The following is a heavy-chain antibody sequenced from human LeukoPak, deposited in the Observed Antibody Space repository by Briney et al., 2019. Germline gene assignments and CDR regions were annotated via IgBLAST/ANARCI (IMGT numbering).Heavy chain of an antibody. Sequence: SGGSLRLSCAASGFTFSSYAMHWVRQAPGKGLEWVAVISYDGSNKYYADSVKGRFTISRDNSKNTLYLQMNSLRAEDTAVYYCAKRKDYYYGMDVWGQGTTVTVSS. D-gene: IGHD1-14*01. CDR2: ISYDGSNK. CDR3: AKRKDYYYGMDV. CDR1: GFTFSSYA. J-gene: IGHJ6*02. V-gene: IGHV3-30-3*02.